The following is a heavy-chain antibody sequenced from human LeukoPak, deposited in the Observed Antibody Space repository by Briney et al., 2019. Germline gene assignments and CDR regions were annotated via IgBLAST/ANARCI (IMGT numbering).Heavy chain of an antibody. CDR1: GFTFSSYG. CDR3: ARAAPTRTLIGSGADY. D-gene: IGHD3-22*01. J-gene: IGHJ4*02. V-gene: IGHV3-21*01. CDR2: ISSSSSYI. Sequence: GGSLRLSCAASGFTFSSYGMHWVRQAPGKGLEWVSSISSSSSYIYYADSVKGRFTISRDNAKKSLYLQMNSLRAGDTAVYYCARAAPTRTLIGSGADYWGQGTLVTVSS.